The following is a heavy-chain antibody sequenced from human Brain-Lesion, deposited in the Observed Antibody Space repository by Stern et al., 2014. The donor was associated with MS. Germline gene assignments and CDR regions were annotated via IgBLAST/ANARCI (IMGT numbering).Heavy chain of an antibody. J-gene: IGHJ6*02. D-gene: IGHD3-3*01. V-gene: IGHV1-24*01. Sequence: QVQLVESGAEVKKPGASVKVSCKVSGYTLTELSMHWVRQAPGKGLEWMGGFDPEDGETIYAQKFQGRVTMTEDTSTDTAYMELSSLRSEDTAVYYCATDRDDFRSGYSAPTKGYGLDVWGQGPTVTVTS. CDR3: ATDRDDFRSGYSAPTKGYGLDV. CDR1: GYTLTELS. CDR2: FDPEDGET.